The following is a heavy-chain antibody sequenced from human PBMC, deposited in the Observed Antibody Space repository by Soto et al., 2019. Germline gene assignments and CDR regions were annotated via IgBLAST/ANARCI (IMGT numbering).Heavy chain of an antibody. Sequence: QVQLVQSGSELKKPGASVKVSCKASGYTFTSYAMNWVRQAPGQGLEWMGWINTNTGNPTYAQGFTGRFVFSLDTSVRTAYLQICSLKAEDTAVYYCAREGGYYDFWSGRGYGMDVWGQGTTVTVSS. CDR2: INTNTGNP. J-gene: IGHJ6*02. V-gene: IGHV7-4-1*01. CDR3: AREGGYYDFWSGRGYGMDV. CDR1: GYTFTSYA. D-gene: IGHD3-3*01.